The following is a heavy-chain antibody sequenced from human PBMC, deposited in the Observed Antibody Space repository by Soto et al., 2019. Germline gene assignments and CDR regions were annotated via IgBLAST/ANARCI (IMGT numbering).Heavy chain of an antibody. CDR2: ISYDGSNK. CDR1: GFTFSSYA. V-gene: IGHV3-30-3*01. CDR3: ARERVLAGFDY. D-gene: IGHD6-19*01. Sequence: QVQLVESGGGVVQPGRSLRLSCAASGFTFSSYAMHWVRQAPGKGLEWVAVISYDGSNKYYADSGKGRFTISRDNSKNTLYLQMNSLRAEDTAVYYCARERVLAGFDYWGQGTLVTVSS. J-gene: IGHJ4*02.